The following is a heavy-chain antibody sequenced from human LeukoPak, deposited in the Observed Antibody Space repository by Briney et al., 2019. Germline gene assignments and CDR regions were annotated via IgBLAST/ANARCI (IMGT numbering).Heavy chain of an antibody. CDR3: AKDRVRELLDY. V-gene: IGHV3-33*06. CDR2: IWSDGSNK. CDR1: GFTFSSYG. J-gene: IGHJ4*02. Sequence: GGSLRLSCAASGFTFSSYGMHWVRQAPGKGLGWVAIIWSDGSNKYYADSVKGRFTISRDNSKNTLYLQMNSLRAEDTAVYYCAKDRVRELLDYWGQGTLVTVSS. D-gene: IGHD1-26*01.